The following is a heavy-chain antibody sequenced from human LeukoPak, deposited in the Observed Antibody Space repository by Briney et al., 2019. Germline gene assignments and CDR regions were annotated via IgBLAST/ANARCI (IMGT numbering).Heavy chain of an antibody. CDR1: GYTFTSYG. CDR2: ISAYNGNT. CDR3: AQNPAYDILTGYHKNYFDY. V-gene: IGHV1-18*01. J-gene: IGHJ4*02. D-gene: IGHD3-9*01. Sequence: ASVKVSCKASGYTFTSYGISWVRQAPGQGLEWIGWISAYNGNTNYAQKLQGRVTMTTDTSTSPAYMELRSLRSDDTAVYFCAQNPAYDILTGYHKNYFDYWGQGTLVTVSS.